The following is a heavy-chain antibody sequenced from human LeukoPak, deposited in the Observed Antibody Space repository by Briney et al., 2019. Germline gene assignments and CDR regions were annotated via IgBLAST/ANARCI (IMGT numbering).Heavy chain of an antibody. CDR1: GFTFSSYS. Sequence: GGSLRLSCAASGFTFSSYSMSWVRQAPGKGLEWVSAISGSGGSTYYADSVKGRFTISRDNSKNTLYLQMNSLRAEDTAVYYCAKSYYYGSGSYYFDYWGQGTLVTVSS. D-gene: IGHD3-10*01. V-gene: IGHV3-23*01. J-gene: IGHJ4*02. CDR3: AKSYYYGSGSYYFDY. CDR2: ISGSGGST.